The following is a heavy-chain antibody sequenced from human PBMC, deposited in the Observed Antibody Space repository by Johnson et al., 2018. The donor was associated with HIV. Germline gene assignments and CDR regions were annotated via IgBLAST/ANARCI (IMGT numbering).Heavy chain of an antibody. J-gene: IGHJ3*02. V-gene: IGHV3-20*04. CDR2: INWNGGST. CDR1: GFTFDDYG. CDR3: ARDLYYGSGSSVAFDI. D-gene: IGHD3-10*01. Sequence: MLLVESGGGVVRPGGSLRLSCAASGFTFDDYGMSWVRQAPGKGLAWVSGINWNGGSTGYADSVKGRFTISRDNAKNSLYLQMNSLRAEDTALYYCARDLYYGSGSSVAFDIWGQGTMVTVSS.